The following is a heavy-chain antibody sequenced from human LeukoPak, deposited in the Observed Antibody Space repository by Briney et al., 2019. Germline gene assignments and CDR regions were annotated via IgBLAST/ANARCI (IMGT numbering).Heavy chain of an antibody. Sequence: SETLSLTCAVYGGSFSGYYWSWIRQPPGKGLEWIGEINHSGSTNYNPSLKSRVTISVDTSKNQFPLKLSSVTAADTAVYYCARGGFSPVSFGVVMAWFDPWGQGTLVTVSS. CDR2: INHSGST. V-gene: IGHV4-34*01. J-gene: IGHJ5*02. CDR1: GGSFSGYY. CDR3: ARGGFSPVSFGVVMAWFDP. D-gene: IGHD3-3*01.